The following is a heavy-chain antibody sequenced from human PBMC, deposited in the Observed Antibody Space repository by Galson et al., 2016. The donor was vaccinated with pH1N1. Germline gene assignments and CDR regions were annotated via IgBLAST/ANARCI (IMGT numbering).Heavy chain of an antibody. CDR2: LNYIGENI. J-gene: IGHJ4*02. Sequence: SLRLSCAASGFTFGDYGMTWVRQVPGKGLEWVASLNYIGENIAYADSVKGRFTISRDNARSSLYLQMNRLRAEDTAFYYCTRRPGIAVPGLLDFWGQGALVIVSS. CDR3: TRRPGIAVPGLLDF. CDR1: GFTFGDYG. V-gene: IGHV3-20*04. D-gene: IGHD6-19*01.